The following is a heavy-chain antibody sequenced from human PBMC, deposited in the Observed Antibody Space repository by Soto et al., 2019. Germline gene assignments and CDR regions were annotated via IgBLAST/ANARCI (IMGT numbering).Heavy chain of an antibody. CDR2: ISSNGGST. V-gene: IGHV3-64D*06. J-gene: IGHJ4*02. CDR3: VKGPTYGSGSYYFDY. D-gene: IGHD3-10*01. Sequence: GGSLRLSCAASGFTFSSYAMHWVRQAPGKGLEYVSAISSNGGSTYYADSVKGRFTISRDNSKNTLYLQMSSLRAEDTAVYYCVKGPTYGSGSYYFDYWGQGTLVTVSS. CDR1: GFTFSSYA.